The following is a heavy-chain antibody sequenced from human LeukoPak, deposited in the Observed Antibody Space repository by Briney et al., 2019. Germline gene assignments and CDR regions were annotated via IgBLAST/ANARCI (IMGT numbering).Heavy chain of an antibody. J-gene: IGHJ4*02. CDR3: ATPGRIAVAGQFDY. CDR1: GGSISDSTYY. V-gene: IGHV4-39*01. D-gene: IGHD6-19*01. CDR2: IYFGGST. Sequence: SETLSLTCSVSGGSISDSTYYWAWIRQPPGKGLEWIGYIYFGGSTYYNPSHKSRVTISVDTSEDQFSLKVNSVTAADTAIYYCATPGRIAVAGQFDYWGQGTLVSVSS.